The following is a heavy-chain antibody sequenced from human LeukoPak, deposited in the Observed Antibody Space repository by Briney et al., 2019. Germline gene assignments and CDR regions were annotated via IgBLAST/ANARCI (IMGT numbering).Heavy chain of an antibody. CDR2: IYYSGST. Sequence: SETLSLTCTVSGGSISSYYWSWIRQPPGKGLEWIGYIYYSGSTNYNPSLKSRVTISVDTSKNQFSLKLSSVTAADTAVYYCARAGYYDSSGYYPTYYYYYMDVWGKGTTVTVPS. CDR1: GGSISSYY. D-gene: IGHD3-22*01. V-gene: IGHV4-59*01. CDR3: ARAGYYDSSGYYPTYYYYYMDV. J-gene: IGHJ6*03.